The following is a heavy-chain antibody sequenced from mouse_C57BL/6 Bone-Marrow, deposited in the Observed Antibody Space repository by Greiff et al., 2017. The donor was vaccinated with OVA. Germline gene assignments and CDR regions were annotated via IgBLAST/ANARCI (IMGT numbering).Heavy chain of an antibody. CDR3: ARSRVGLTFAY. D-gene: IGHD4-1*01. Sequence: QVQLQQPGAELVKPGASVKLSCKASGYTFTSYWMHWVKQRPGQGLEWIGMIHPNSGSTNYNEKFKSKATLTVDKSSSTAYLQLSSLTSEDSAVYYCARSRVGLTFAYWGQGTTLTVSA. V-gene: IGHV1-64*01. J-gene: IGHJ2*01. CDR1: GYTFTSYW. CDR2: IHPNSGST.